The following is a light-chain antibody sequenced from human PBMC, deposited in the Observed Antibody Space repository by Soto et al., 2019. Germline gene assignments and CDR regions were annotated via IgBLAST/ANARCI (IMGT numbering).Light chain of an antibody. CDR1: QSVSSY. V-gene: IGKV3-11*01. CDR2: DAS. J-gene: IGKJ5*01. CDR3: QQYNNWPIT. Sequence: EIVLTQSPATLSLSPVERATLSGMASQSVSSYLAWYQHKPGQAPRLLIHDASNRATGIPARFSGSGSGTEFTLTISSLQSEDFAVYHCQQYNNWPITFGQGTRLEIK.